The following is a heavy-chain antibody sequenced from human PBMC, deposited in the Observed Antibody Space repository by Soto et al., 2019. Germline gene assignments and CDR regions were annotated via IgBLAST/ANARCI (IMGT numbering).Heavy chain of an antibody. CDR2: IYYTGST. D-gene: IGHD3-22*01. V-gene: IGHV4-30-4*01. J-gene: IGHJ4*02. Sequence: QVQLQESGPGLVKPSQTLSLTCTVSGGSVRSGDYYWSWIRQPPGKGLEWIGYIYYTGSTYYNPSLKSRVFMSVDTSKNQFSLKLSSLTAADTAVYYCASDPGYSTLGYWGQGTLVTVSS. CDR3: ASDPGYSTLGY. CDR1: GGSVRSGDYY.